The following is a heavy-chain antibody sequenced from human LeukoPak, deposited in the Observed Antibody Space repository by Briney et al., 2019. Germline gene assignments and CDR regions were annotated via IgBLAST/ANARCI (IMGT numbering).Heavy chain of an antibody. CDR2: IYPGDSDT. CDR1: GYSFTSYW. V-gene: IGHV5-51*01. J-gene: IGHJ3*02. CDR3: ARQGTAMASGDAFDI. D-gene: IGHD5-18*01. Sequence: GESLKISCKGSGYSFTSYWIGWVRQMPGKGLEWMGIIYPGDSDTRYSPSFRGQVTISADKSISTAYLQWSSLKASDTAMYYCARQGTAMASGDAFDIWGQGTMVTVSS.